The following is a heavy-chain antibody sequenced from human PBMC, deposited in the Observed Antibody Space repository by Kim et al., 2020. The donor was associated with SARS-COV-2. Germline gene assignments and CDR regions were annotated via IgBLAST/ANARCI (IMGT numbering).Heavy chain of an antibody. D-gene: IGHD5-12*01. V-gene: IGHV3-33*06. CDR2: IWYDGSNK. CDR1: GFTFSSYG. Sequence: GGSLRLSCAASGFTFSSYGMHWVRQAPGKGLEWVAVIWYDGSNKYYADSVKGRFTISRDNSKNTLYLQMNSLRAEDTAVYYCAKDQGLATIGYYYYYGMDVWGQRDTVTVSS. CDR3: AKDQGLATIGYYYYYGMDV. J-gene: IGHJ6*02.